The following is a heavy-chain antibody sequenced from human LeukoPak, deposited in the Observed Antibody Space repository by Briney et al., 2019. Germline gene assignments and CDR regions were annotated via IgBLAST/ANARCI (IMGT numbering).Heavy chain of an antibody. Sequence: GGSLRLSCAASGFSFSSYAMTWVRQAPGKGLEWVSAISGSGGSTYYADSVKGRFTISSDNSKNTLYLQMNSLRAEDTAVYYCAKDQDYYDSVDAFDIWGQGTMVTVSS. CDR3: AKDQDYYDSVDAFDI. V-gene: IGHV3-23*01. J-gene: IGHJ3*02. CDR2: ISGSGGST. CDR1: GFSFSSYA. D-gene: IGHD3-22*01.